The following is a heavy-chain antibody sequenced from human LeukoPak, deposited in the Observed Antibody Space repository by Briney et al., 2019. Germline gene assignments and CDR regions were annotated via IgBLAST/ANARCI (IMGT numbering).Heavy chain of an antibody. Sequence: GESLKISCQGSGYSFTSYWIGWVRQMPGKGLEWMGIIYPGDSDTRYSPSFQGQVTISADKSISTAYLQWSSLKASDTAMYYCARPGTTGTTSDAFDIWGQGTMVTVSS. D-gene: IGHD1-1*01. CDR3: ARPGTTGTTSDAFDI. V-gene: IGHV5-51*01. CDR1: GYSFTSYW. J-gene: IGHJ3*02. CDR2: IYPGDSDT.